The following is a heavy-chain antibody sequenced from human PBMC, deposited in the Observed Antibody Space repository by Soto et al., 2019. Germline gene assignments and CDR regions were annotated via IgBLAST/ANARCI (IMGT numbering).Heavy chain of an antibody. CDR3: ARDGKYYYDSSGYPSYYYYGMDV. CDR1: GYTFTNYG. CDR2: ISAYNGNT. J-gene: IGHJ6*02. V-gene: IGHV1-18*01. Sequence: GASVKVSCKASGYTFTNYGISWVRQAPGQGLEWMGWISAYNGNTNYAQKLQGRVTMTTDTSTSTAYMELRSLRSDDTAVYYCARDGKYYYDSSGYPSYYYYGMDVWGQGTTVTVSS. D-gene: IGHD3-22*01.